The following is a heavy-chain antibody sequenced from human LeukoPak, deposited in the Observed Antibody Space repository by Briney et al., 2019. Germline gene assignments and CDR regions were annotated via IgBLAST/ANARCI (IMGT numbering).Heavy chain of an antibody. V-gene: IGHV1-24*01. CDR1: GFTFSSYG. J-gene: IGHJ3*02. Sequence: GGSLRLSCAASGFTFSSYGMHWVRQAPGKGLEWMGGFDPEDGEIIYAQKFQGRVTMTEDTSTNTAYMDLSSLRSEDTAVYYCATSDPTDDILTGPGAFDIWGQGAMVTVSS. D-gene: IGHD3-9*01. CDR3: ATSDPTDDILTGPGAFDI. CDR2: FDPEDGEI.